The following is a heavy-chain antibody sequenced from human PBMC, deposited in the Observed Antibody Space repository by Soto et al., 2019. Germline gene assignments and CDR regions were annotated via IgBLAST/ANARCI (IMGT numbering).Heavy chain of an antibody. V-gene: IGHV4-39*01. D-gene: IGHD5-18*01. CDR2: IYYSGST. CDR3: ASLRGYSYD. CDR1: GGSISSSSYY. Sequence: QLQLQESRPGLVKPSETLSLTCTVSGGSISSSSYYWGWIRQPPGMGLGWIGSIYYSGSTYYNPSLKSRVTISVDTSKTQFSLKLSSVTAAGTALYYCASLRGYSYDWGQGTLVTVSS. J-gene: IGHJ4*02.